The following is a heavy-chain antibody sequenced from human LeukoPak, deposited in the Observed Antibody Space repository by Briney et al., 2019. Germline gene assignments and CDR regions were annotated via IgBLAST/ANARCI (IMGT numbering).Heavy chain of an antibody. CDR1: GFTFRSYG. D-gene: IGHD6-13*01. J-gene: IGHJ4*02. Sequence: GRSLRLSCAASGFTFRSYGMHWVRQAPGKGLEWVAVISYDGSNKYYADSVKGRFTVSRDNSKHTLYLQMNSLRAEDTAVYYCANCRLDEENSSCFDYWGLGTLVTVSS. V-gene: IGHV3-30*18. CDR3: ANCRLDEENSSCFDY. CDR2: ISYDGSNK.